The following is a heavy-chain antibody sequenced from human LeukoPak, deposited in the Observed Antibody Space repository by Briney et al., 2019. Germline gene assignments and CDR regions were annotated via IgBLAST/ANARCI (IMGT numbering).Heavy chain of an antibody. Sequence: GRSLRLSCAASGFIFSSYNMSWVRQAPGEGLESLSAVSGSVGSTYYASWVKVRFTISRHNSKNTPYLQMNSLRAEDTAVYYGAKEEGARGYPGWYSFDYWGQGALVTVSS. J-gene: IGHJ4*02. V-gene: IGHV3-23*01. CDR3: AKEEGARGYPGWYSFDY. CDR1: GFIFSSYN. CDR2: VSGSVGST. D-gene: IGHD5-18*01.